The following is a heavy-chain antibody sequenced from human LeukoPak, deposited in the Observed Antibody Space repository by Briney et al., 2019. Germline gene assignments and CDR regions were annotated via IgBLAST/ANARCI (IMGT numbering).Heavy chain of an antibody. J-gene: IGHJ3*02. D-gene: IGHD3-3*01. Sequence: ASVKVSCKASGGTFSSYAISWVRQAPGQGLEWMGGIIPIFGTANYAQKFQGRVTITADESTSTAYMELRSLRSDDTAVYYCARDDFKAFDIWGQGTMVTVSS. V-gene: IGHV1-69*13. CDR3: ARDDFKAFDI. CDR1: GGTFSSYA. CDR2: IIPIFGTA.